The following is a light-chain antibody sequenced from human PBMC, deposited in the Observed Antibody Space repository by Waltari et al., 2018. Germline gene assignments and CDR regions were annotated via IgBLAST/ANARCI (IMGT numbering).Light chain of an antibody. J-gene: IGLJ1*01. CDR1: SSDVGGYNY. V-gene: IGLV2-11*01. CDR3: CSYAGSYTFV. CDR2: DVS. Sequence: QSALTQPSSVSGFPGQSVTISCTGTSSDVGGYNYVSWYQQHPGKAPKLMIYDVSKRPSGVPDRFSGSKSGNTASLTISGLQAEDEADYYCCSYAGSYTFVFGTGTKVTVL.